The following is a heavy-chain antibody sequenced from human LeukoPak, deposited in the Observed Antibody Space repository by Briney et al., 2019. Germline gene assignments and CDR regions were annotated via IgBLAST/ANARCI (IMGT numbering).Heavy chain of an antibody. J-gene: IGHJ4*02. CDR2: ISSNGGST. CDR3: ARSLIVDPGLVLEYYFDY. D-gene: IGHD6-19*01. Sequence: PGGSLRLSCSASGFTFSSYAMHWVRQAPGKGLEYVSAISSNGGSTYYADSVKGRFTISRDNSKNTLYLQMSSLRAEDTAVYYCARSLIVDPGLVLEYYFDYWGQGTLVTVSS. CDR1: GFTFSSYA. V-gene: IGHV3-64D*09.